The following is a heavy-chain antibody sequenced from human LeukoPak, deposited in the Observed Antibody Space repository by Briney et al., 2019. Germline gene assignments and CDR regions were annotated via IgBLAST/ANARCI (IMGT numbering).Heavy chain of an antibody. Sequence: PGGSLRLSCAASGFSSNSYWMHWARQAPGKGLVWVARINGDGSSINYADSVKGRFTISRDNAKNTLYLQMNSLRAEDTAVYYCAKTRYNWNYAYLDYWGQGTLVTVSS. D-gene: IGHD1-7*01. CDR1: GFSSNSYW. V-gene: IGHV3-74*01. CDR2: INGDGSSI. J-gene: IGHJ4*02. CDR3: AKTRYNWNYAYLDY.